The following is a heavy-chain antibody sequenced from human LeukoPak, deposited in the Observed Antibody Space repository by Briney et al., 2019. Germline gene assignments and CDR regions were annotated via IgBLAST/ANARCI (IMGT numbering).Heavy chain of an antibody. CDR1: GYTFTSYG. J-gene: IGHJ4*02. V-gene: IGHV1-18*01. D-gene: IGHD2-2*01. CDR2: ISTYNGDT. Sequence: ASVKVSCTASGYTFTSYGISWVRQAPGQGLEWMGWISTYNGDTNYAQKLQGRVTVTADTSTSTTSMELRSLRSDDTAVYYCALIPYCTTATCYYFDYWGQGTLVTVSS. CDR3: ALIPYCTTATCYYFDY.